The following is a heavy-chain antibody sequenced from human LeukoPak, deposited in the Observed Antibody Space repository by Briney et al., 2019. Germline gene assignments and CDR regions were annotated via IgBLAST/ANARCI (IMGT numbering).Heavy chain of an antibody. V-gene: IGHV4-4*07. J-gene: IGHJ3*02. Sequence: SEXLSLTCTVSGGSISSYYWSWLRQPAGKGLEWIGRIYTSGSTKYNPSLTSRVPMSVDTSKNQFSLKLSSVTAADTAVYYCARDESSIAVAGTDAFDIWGQGTMVTVSS. CDR1: GGSISSYY. CDR2: IYTSGST. CDR3: ARDESSIAVAGTDAFDI. D-gene: IGHD6-19*01.